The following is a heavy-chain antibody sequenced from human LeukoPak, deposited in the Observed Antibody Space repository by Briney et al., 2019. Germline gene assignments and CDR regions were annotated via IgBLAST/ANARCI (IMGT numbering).Heavy chain of an antibody. J-gene: IGHJ4*02. Sequence: GGSLRLSCAASGFTFSSYSMNWVRQAPGKGLEWVSSISSGSSYIYYADSVKGRFTISRDNAKNSLYLQMNSLRAEDTAVYYCARGGPITMIVVVPFDYWGQGTLVTVSS. CDR2: ISSGSSYI. CDR3: ARGGPITMIVVVPFDY. D-gene: IGHD3-22*01. V-gene: IGHV3-21*01. CDR1: GFTFSSYS.